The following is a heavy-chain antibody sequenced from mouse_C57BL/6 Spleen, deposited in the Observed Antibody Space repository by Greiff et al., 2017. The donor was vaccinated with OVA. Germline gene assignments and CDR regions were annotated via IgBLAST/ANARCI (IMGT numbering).Heavy chain of an antibody. Sequence: QVQLQQPGAELVRPGSSVKLSCKASGYTFTSYWMDWVKQRPGQGLEWIGNIYPSDSETHYNQKFKDKATLTVDKSSSTAYMQLSSLTSEDSAVYDCARRYYGSSSYAMDYWGQGTSVTVSS. J-gene: IGHJ4*01. CDR3: ARRYYGSSSYAMDY. D-gene: IGHD1-1*01. CDR1: GYTFTSYW. V-gene: IGHV1-61*01. CDR2: IYPSDSET.